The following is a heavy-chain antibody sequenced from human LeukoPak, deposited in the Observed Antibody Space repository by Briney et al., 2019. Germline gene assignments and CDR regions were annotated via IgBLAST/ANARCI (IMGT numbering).Heavy chain of an antibody. Sequence: SQTLSLTCTVSGGSISSGGYYWSWIRQHPGKGLEWIGYIYYSGSTYYNPSLKSRVTISVDTSKNQFSLKLSSVTAADTAVYYCARGGSIGFVVVPAASPGNIDYWGQGTLVTVSS. J-gene: IGHJ4*02. CDR2: IYYSGST. CDR3: ARGGSIGFVVVPAASPGNIDY. V-gene: IGHV4-31*03. D-gene: IGHD2-2*01. CDR1: GGSISSGGYY.